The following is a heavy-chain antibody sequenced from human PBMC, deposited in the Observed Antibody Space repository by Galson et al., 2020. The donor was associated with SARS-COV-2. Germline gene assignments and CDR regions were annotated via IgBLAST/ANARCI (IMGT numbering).Heavy chain of an antibody. Sequence: SEPLSLTCAVYGESFSGYSWTWIRQAPGKGLEWIGEINSGGGSNYSPSLSSRVPLSLDTSKNQFALKLTSVTAADTALYFCARGRQGVVPSPVLGLGPFYSYYYMDVWSKGTTVTVSS. CDR3: ARGRQGVVPSPVLGLGPFYSYYYMDV. V-gene: IGHV4-34*01. J-gene: IGHJ6*03. CDR2: INSGGGS. CDR1: GESFSGYS. D-gene: IGHD3-16*01.